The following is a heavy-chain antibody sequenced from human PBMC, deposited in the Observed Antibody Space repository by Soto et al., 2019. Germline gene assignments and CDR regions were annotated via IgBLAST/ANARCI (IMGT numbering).Heavy chain of an antibody. CDR1: GGSLSNYG. CDR2: IIPVFGTA. CDR3: ARGDATKIVVTTYYAMDV. V-gene: IGHV1-69*13. J-gene: IGHJ6*02. D-gene: IGHD3-9*01. Sequence: SVKVSCKASGGSLSNYGISWVRQAPGQGLEWMGGIIPVFGTANHAQKFQGRVTITADESTSIVYMDVTSLRSEDTAVYYCARGDATKIVVTTYYAMDVWGQGTTVTV.